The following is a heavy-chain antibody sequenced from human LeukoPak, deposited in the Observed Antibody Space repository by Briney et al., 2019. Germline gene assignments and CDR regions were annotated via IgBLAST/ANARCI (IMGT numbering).Heavy chain of an antibody. J-gene: IGHJ6*03. D-gene: IGHD1-26*01. CDR3: ARTFGGATRKGYYYYYMDV. CDR1: GFTFSSYS. Sequence: PGGSLRLSCAASGFTFSSYSMNWVRQAPGKGLEWVSSISSSSSYIYYADSVKGRFTISRDNAKSSLYLQMNSLRAEDTAVYYCARTFGGATRKGYYYYYMDVWGKGTTVTVSS. V-gene: IGHV3-21*01. CDR2: ISSSSSYI.